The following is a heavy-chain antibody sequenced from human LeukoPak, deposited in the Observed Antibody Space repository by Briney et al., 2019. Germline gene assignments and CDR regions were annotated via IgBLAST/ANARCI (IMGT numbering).Heavy chain of an antibody. D-gene: IGHD3-16*01. CDR2: TYYRSKWYN. Sequence: SQTLSLTRAISGDFVSSNSAGWNWIRQSPSRGLEWLGGTYYRSKWYNDYAVSVKSRITINPDTFKNQFSLQLNSVTPEDTAVYYCARGGGSFDNWGQGILVTVSS. CDR1: GDFVSSNSAG. CDR3: ARGGGSFDN. J-gene: IGHJ4*02. V-gene: IGHV6-1*01.